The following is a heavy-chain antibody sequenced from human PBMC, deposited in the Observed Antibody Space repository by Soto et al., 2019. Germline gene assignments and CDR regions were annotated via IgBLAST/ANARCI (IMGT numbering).Heavy chain of an antibody. CDR3: AKSPGMYYYDSSGYYHYDY. CDR1: GFTFSSYA. V-gene: IGHV3-23*01. D-gene: IGHD3-22*01. Sequence: PGGSLRLSCAASGFTFSSYAMSWVRQAPGKGLEWVSAISGSGVSTYHADSVKGRFTISRDNSKNTLYLQMNSLRAEDTAVYYCAKSPGMYYYDSSGYYHYDYWGQGTLVTVSS. CDR2: ISGSGVST. J-gene: IGHJ4*02.